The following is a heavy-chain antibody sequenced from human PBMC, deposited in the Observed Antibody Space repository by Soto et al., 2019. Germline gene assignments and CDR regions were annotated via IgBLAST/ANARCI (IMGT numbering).Heavy chain of an antibody. CDR3: AKASRPHAGTSIDWLDP. CDR1: GFTFSSYA. CDR2: ISGSGGST. J-gene: IGHJ5*02. D-gene: IGHD6-13*01. V-gene: IGHV3-23*01. Sequence: GGSLRLSCAASGFTFSSYAMSWVRQAPGKGLEWVSAISGSGGSTYYADSVKGRFTISRDNSKNTLYLQMNSLRAEDTAVYYCAKASRPHAGTSIDWLDPWGQGTLVTVSS.